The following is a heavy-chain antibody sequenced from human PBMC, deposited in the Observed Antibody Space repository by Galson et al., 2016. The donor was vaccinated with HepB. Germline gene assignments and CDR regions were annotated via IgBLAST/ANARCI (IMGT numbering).Heavy chain of an antibody. J-gene: IGHJ5*02. D-gene: IGHD5-12*01. CDR1: GDSVSSHVAT. Sequence: CAISGDSVSSHVATWNWIRQSPSRGLEWLGRTYYRFQWIYDYAPSVKSRITVNADTSRNQFLLHLNSVTPEDTAMYYCVRGSGFDSEGGGNWFDPWGQGTLVVVSS. V-gene: IGHV6-1*01. CDR3: VRGSGFDSEGGGNWFDP. CDR2: TYYRFQWIY.